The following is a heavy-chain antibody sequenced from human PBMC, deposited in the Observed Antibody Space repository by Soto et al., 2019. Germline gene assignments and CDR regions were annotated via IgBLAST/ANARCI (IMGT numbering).Heavy chain of an antibody. J-gene: IGHJ6*02. Sequence: GGSLRLSCAASGFTFSSYGMHWVRQAPGKGLEWVAVIWYDGSNKYYAGSVKGRLTISRDNSKNTLYLQMNSLRAEDTAVYYGARVSSSSSLTPYYYYGMDVWGQGTTVTVSS. CDR1: GFTFSSYG. CDR2: IWYDGSNK. D-gene: IGHD6-6*01. V-gene: IGHV3-33*01. CDR3: ARVSSSSSLTPYYYYGMDV.